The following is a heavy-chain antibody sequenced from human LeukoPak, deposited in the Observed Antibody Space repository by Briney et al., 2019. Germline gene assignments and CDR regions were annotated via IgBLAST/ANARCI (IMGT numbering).Heavy chain of an antibody. Sequence: SETLSLTCTVSGGSISSYYWSWIRQPAGKGLEWIGRIYTSGSTNYNPSLKSRVTMSVDTSKNQFSLKLSSVTAADTAVYYCARVFSDSSSWYVVYWGQGTLVTVSS. CDR2: IYTSGST. V-gene: IGHV4-4*07. J-gene: IGHJ4*02. D-gene: IGHD6-13*01. CDR3: ARVFSDSSSWYVVY. CDR1: GGSISSYY.